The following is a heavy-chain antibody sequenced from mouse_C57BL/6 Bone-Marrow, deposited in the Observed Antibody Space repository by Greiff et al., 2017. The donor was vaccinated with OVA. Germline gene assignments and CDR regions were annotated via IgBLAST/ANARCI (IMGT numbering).Heavy chain of an antibody. CDR3: ARRRYFDV. Sequence: EVKLMESGGGLVKPGGSLKLSCAASGFTFSDSGMHWVRQAPEKGLEWVAYISSGSSTIYYADTVKGRFTISRDNAKNTLCLQMTSLRSEDTAMYYCARRRYFDVWGTGTTVTVSS. V-gene: IGHV5-17*01. CDR1: GFTFSDSG. CDR2: ISSGSSTI. J-gene: IGHJ1*03.